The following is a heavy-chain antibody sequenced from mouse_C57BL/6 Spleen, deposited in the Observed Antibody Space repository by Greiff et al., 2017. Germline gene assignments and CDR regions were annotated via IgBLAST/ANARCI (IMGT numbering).Heavy chain of an antibody. CDR2: ITPNNGGT. CDR3: ARQWLLRTYWYFDV. D-gene: IGHD2-3*01. CDR1: GYTFTDYN. J-gene: IGHJ1*03. Sequence: VQLQQSGPELVKPGASVKIPCKASGYTFTDYNMDWVKQSHGKSLEWIGDITPNNGGTIYNQKFKGKATLTVDKSSSTAYIELRSLTSEDTAVYYCARQWLLRTYWYFDVWGTGTTVTVSS. V-gene: IGHV1-18*01.